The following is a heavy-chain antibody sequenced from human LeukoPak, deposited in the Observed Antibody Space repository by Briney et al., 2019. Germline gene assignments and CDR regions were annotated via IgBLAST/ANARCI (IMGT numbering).Heavy chain of an antibody. CDR2: IYISGST. CDR1: GYSISSGYY. V-gene: IGHV4-38-2*02. J-gene: IGHJ3*02. D-gene: IGHD3-16*02. Sequence: ADTLPLPCAVSGYSISSGYYWGWIRPPPGEGLGWIWSIYISGSTYHNPSLQSRVTISRNPAKKPFYLKLHSVTAAAPAVFYGAREATAHPALDAFDICGQGTMVTVSS. CDR3: AREATAHPALDAFDI.